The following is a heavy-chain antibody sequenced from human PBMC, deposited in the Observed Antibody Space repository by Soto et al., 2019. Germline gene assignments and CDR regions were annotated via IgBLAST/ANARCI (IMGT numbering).Heavy chain of an antibody. CDR1: GGSISSGDYY. J-gene: IGHJ4*02. CDR3: ARWGVVATVYFDY. Sequence: SETLSLTCTVSGGSISSGDYYWSWIRQPPGKGLEWIGYIYDSGSTYYNSSLKSRVNITLDTSKNQFSLKLTSVTAADTAVYYCARWGVVATVYFDYWGQGTLVTVSS. CDR2: IYDSGST. D-gene: IGHD1-26*01. V-gene: IGHV4-30-4*01.